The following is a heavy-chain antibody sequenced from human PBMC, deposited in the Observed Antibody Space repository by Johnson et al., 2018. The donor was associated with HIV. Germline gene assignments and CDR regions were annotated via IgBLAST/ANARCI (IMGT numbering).Heavy chain of an antibody. J-gene: IGHJ3*02. CDR1: GFTFSSYG. V-gene: IGHV3-30*02. CDR2: IRYDGSNK. Sequence: QVQLVESGGGVVQPGGSLRLSCAASGFTFSSYGMHWVRQAPGKGLEWVAFIRYDGSNKYYGDSVKGRLTISRDNSKNTLYLQMNSLGAEDTAMYYCAKDRVDTAMVVNACDIWGQGTMVSVSS. D-gene: IGHD5-18*01. CDR3: AKDRVDTAMVVNACDI.